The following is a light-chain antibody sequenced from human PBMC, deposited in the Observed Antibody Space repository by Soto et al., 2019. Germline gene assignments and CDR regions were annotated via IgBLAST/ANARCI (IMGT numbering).Light chain of an antibody. J-gene: IGKJ1*01. CDR3: QQYRNSRT. Sequence: EIVLTQSPGTLSLSPGERATLSCRASQNIGSSYLAWYQQRPGQAPRILIYAASNRATGIPDRFSGSGSGTEFTLTISRLEPEDFAEYYCQQYRNSRTFGQGTKVEIK. V-gene: IGKV3-20*01. CDR2: AAS. CDR1: QNIGSSY.